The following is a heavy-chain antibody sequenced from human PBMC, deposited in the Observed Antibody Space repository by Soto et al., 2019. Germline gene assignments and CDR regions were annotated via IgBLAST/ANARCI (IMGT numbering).Heavy chain of an antibody. Sequence: GASVKVSCKASGYTFTTYTLHWVRQAPGQRLEWVGWVNTVNGNTRFSEKLQGRVAMTRDASASTAYMELSSLRSEDTAVYYCAREMYVTVTGHFDYWGQGTPVTVSS. J-gene: IGHJ4*02. V-gene: IGHV1-3*04. D-gene: IGHD6-19*01. CDR1: GYTFTTYT. CDR2: VNTVNGNT. CDR3: AREMYVTVTGHFDY.